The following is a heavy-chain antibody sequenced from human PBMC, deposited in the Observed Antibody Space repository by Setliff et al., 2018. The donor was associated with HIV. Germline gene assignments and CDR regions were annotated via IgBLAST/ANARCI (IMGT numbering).Heavy chain of an antibody. V-gene: IGHV3-21*04. CDR2: ISDTGDYI. CDR1: AFTFNKYA. J-gene: IGHJ3*02. D-gene: IGHD3-22*01. Sequence: PGGSLRLSCTASAFTFNKYAMAWVRQAPGKGLEWVSAISDTGDYIYYVDSVKGRFTISRDNAKKSLFLQMNSLRAEDTAVYYCAREREYYDSSGYRGGNAFDIWGQGTMVTVSS. CDR3: AREREYYDSSGYRGGNAFDI.